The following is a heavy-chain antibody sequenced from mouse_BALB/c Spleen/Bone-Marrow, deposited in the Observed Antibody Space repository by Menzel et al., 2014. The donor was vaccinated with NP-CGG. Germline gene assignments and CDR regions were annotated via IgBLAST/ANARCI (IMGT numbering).Heavy chain of an antibody. Sequence: VKLMESGPELVKPGASVKISCKASGYVFSNSWMNWVKQRPGEGLEWIGRIYPGDGDSNYNGKFKGKATLTADNSSSTAYLQLSSLTSVDSAVYFCARRRAFITTVVDYFDVWGAGTTVTVSS. CDR3: ARRRAFITTVVDYFDV. V-gene: IGHV1-82*01. D-gene: IGHD1-1*01. J-gene: IGHJ1*01. CDR2: IYPGDGDS. CDR1: GYVFSNSW.